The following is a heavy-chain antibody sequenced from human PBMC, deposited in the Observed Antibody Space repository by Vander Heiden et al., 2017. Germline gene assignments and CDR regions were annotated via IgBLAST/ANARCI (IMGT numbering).Heavy chain of an antibody. V-gene: IGHV4-39*01. CDR1: GGSISSSSYY. Sequence: QLQLQESGPGLAKPSETLSLTCTVSGGSISSSSYYWGWIRQPPGKGLEWIGSIYYSGSTYYNPSLKSRVTISVDTSKNQFSLKLSSVTAADTAVYYCARSGSGIHDYWGQGTLVTVSS. CDR2: IYYSGST. J-gene: IGHJ4*02. D-gene: IGHD3-10*01. CDR3: ARSGSGIHDY.